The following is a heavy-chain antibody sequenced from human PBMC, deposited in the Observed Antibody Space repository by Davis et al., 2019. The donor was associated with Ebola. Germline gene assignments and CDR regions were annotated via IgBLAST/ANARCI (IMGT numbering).Heavy chain of an antibody. CDR3: ARVEFYYDFWSGYPKTFDY. J-gene: IGHJ4*02. D-gene: IGHD3-3*01. Sequence: ASVKVSCKASGYTFTSYDINWVRQATGQGLEWMGWISAYNGNTNYAQKLQGRVTMTTDTSTSTAYMELTSLRSDDTAVYYCARVEFYYDFWSGYPKTFDYWGQGTLVTVSS. V-gene: IGHV1-18*01. CDR1: GYTFTSYD. CDR2: ISAYNGNT.